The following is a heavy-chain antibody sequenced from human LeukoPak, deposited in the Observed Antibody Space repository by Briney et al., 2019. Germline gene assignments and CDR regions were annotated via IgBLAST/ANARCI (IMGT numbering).Heavy chain of an antibody. V-gene: IGHV3-30*04. D-gene: IGHD4-17*01. Sequence: GGSLRLSCAASGFTFSSYAMHWVRQAPGKGLEWVAVISYDGSNKYYADSVKGRFTISRDNSKNTLYLQMNSLRAEDTAVYYCAKVFGGYGDFDFDYWGQGTLVTVSS. CDR2: ISYDGSNK. J-gene: IGHJ4*02. CDR3: AKVFGGYGDFDFDY. CDR1: GFTFSSYA.